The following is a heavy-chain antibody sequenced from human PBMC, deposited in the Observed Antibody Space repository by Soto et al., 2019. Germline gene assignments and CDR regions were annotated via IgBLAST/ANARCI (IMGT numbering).Heavy chain of an antibody. CDR3: ARDVMRITIFGVVPLYGMDV. CDR2: IKPSGVST. CDR1: GYTLTSYY. V-gene: IGHV1-46*01. D-gene: IGHD3-3*01. Sequence: ASVKVSCKASGYTLTSYYMHWVRQAPGQRLERMGIIKPSGVSTSYAQKLQGRVPMTRDTSTSTVNIKLSSLGSEDTAVYYCARDVMRITIFGVVPLYGMDVWGQGTTVTVSS. J-gene: IGHJ6*02.